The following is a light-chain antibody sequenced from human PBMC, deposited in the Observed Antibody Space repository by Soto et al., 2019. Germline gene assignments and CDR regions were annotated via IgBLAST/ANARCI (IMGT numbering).Light chain of an antibody. CDR2: DVS. J-gene: IGLJ2*01. Sequence: QSALTQPASVSGSPGQSITISCTGTNSDIGGYNYVSWYQQHPGKAPKLMIYDVSNRPSGVSNRFSGSKSGNTASLTISGLHAEDEADYYCSSYTSSSTLYVVFGGGTKLT. CDR1: NSDIGGYNY. CDR3: SSYTSSSTLYVV. V-gene: IGLV2-14*01.